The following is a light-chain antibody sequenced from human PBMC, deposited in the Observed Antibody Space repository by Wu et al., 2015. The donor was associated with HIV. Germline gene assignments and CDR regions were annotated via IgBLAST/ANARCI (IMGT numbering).Light chain of an antibody. CDR2: GAF. Sequence: IVMTQSPATLSVPPGERATLSCRASQSISNNLAWYQQTPGQSPRLLVYGAFTRATGVPARFSGSGSATEFTLTISSLQPEDVALYYCQQLNSYPVTFGGGTKVEIK. CDR3: QQLNSYPVT. V-gene: IGKV3-15*01. CDR1: QSISNN. J-gene: IGKJ4*01.